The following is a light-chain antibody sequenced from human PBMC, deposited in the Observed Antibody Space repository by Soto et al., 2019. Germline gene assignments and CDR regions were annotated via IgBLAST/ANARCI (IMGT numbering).Light chain of an antibody. J-gene: IGKJ1*01. CDR1: QSVSSN. V-gene: IGKV3-15*01. CDR2: GAS. CDR3: QQYNNWPPKT. Sequence: EIVMTQSPATLSVSPGERATLSCRASQSVSSNLAWYQQKPGQAPRPHIYGASTRATGIPARFSGSGSGTEFTLTISSLQSEDFAVYYCQQYNNWPPKTFGQGTKVEIK.